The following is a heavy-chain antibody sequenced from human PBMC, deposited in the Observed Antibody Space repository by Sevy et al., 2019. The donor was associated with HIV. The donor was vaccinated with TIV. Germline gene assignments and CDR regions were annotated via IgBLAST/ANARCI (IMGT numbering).Heavy chain of an antibody. V-gene: IGHV3-23*01. J-gene: IGHJ4*02. D-gene: IGHD4-4*01. CDR2: ISGSGGST. CDR3: ANPNDYKKRGWKEMFY. Sequence: QLGGSLRLSCAASGFTFSSYAMSWVRQAPGKGLEWVSAISGSGGSTYYADSVKGRFTISRDNSKNTLYLQMNSLRAEDTAVYYCANPNDYKKRGWKEMFYWGQGTLVTVSS. CDR1: GFTFSSYA.